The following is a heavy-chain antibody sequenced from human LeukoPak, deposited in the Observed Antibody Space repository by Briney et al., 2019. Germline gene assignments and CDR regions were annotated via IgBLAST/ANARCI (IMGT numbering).Heavy chain of an antibody. V-gene: IGHV1-2*02. J-gene: IGHJ4*02. CDR2: INPNSGDT. Sequence: ASVKVSCKASGYTSIGSYMHWVRQAPGQGLEWMGWINPNSGDTNYAQKFQGRVTMTRDTSISTAFLELSSLRSDDTAVYYCARDGDGYTYLIDYWGQGTLVTVSS. CDR3: ARDGDGYTYLIDY. D-gene: IGHD5-24*01. CDR1: GYTSIGSY.